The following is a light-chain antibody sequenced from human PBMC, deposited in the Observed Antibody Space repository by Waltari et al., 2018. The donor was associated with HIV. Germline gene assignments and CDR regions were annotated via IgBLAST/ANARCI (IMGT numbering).Light chain of an antibody. J-gene: IGLJ3*02. CDR3: ATWDDSLIWV. CDR2: RNN. V-gene: IGLV1-47*01. Sequence: QSVLTQPPSTSATPGQTLAISCSGSSSNIGSNYVYWYQNLPGTAPKLLIYRNNQRPSGVPDRFSGSKSGTSASLAISGLRSEDEADYYCATWDDSLIWVFGGGTRLTVL. CDR1: SSNIGSNY.